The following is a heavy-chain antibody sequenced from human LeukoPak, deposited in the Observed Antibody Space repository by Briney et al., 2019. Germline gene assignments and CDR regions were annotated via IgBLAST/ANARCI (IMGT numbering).Heavy chain of an antibody. D-gene: IGHD1-14*01. CDR2: IYYRGST. Sequence: SGTLSLTCTVSGGSLSSYYWSWIRQPPGKGLEWIGYIYYRGSTNYNPSLKSRVTISVDTSKNQFSLKLSSVTAADTAVYYCAREALHRYPPWYYYYYYMDVWGKGTTVTVSS. CDR1: GGSLSSYY. J-gene: IGHJ6*03. V-gene: IGHV4-59*01. CDR3: AREALHRYPPWYYYYYYMDV.